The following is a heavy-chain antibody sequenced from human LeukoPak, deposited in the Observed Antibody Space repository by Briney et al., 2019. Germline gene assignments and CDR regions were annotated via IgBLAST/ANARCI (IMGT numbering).Heavy chain of an antibody. J-gene: IGHJ4*02. V-gene: IGHV3-30*03. D-gene: IGHD6-19*01. CDR2: ISYDGANK. Sequence: PGGSLRLSCAASGFTFSSYGMHWVRQAPGKGLEGGAVISYDGANKYYADSVKGRFTISRDNSKTTLYSQMDSLRTEDTAVYYCARVELYASGWYGSIDYWGRGTLVAVSS. CDR1: GFTFSSYG. CDR3: ARVELYASGWYGSIDY.